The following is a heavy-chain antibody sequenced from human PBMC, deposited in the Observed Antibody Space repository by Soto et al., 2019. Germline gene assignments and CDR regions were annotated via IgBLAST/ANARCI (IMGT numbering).Heavy chain of an antibody. J-gene: IGHJ1*01. V-gene: IGHV1-18*01. D-gene: IGHD3-10*01. Sequence: QVQLVQSGAEVKKPGASVKVSCKASGFTFNNYYIHLVRQAPGQGLEWVGSVSAYDGRTGFAQKVQGRVTMTTDTPTRTAYRELRSLPSYDTAVYYCARETAGAYFPHWGQGTLVTVSS. CDR1: GFTFNNYY. CDR2: VSAYDGRT. CDR3: ARETAGAYFPH.